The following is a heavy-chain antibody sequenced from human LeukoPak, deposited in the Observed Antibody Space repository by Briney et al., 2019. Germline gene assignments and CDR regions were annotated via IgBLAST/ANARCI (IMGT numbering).Heavy chain of an antibody. CDR3: ARHDYGDSDWFDP. CDR1: GGSIGSSSYY. Sequence: SETLSLTCTVSGGSIGSSSYYWGWIRQPPGKGLEWIGSIYYSGSTYYNPSLKSRVTISVDTSKNQFSLKLSSVTAADTAVYYCARHDYGDSDWFDPWGQGTLVTVFS. CDR2: IYYSGST. D-gene: IGHD4-17*01. J-gene: IGHJ5*02. V-gene: IGHV4-39*01.